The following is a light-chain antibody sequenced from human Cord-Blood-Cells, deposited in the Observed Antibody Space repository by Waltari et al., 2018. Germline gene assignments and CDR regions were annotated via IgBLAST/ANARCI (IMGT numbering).Light chain of an antibody. CDR2: DVS. CDR1: SSDVGGYHY. V-gene: IGLV2-14*01. CDR3: SSYTSSSTWV. J-gene: IGLJ3*02. Sequence: QSALTQPASVSGSPGQSITISCTGTSSDVGGYHYVSWYQQHPGKAPKLMIHDVSKRPSGVSTRFSGSKSGNTASLTISGLQAEDEADYYCSSYTSSSTWVFGGGTKLTVL.